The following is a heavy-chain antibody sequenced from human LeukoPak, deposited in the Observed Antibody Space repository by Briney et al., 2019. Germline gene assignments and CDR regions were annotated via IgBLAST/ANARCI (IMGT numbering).Heavy chain of an antibody. Sequence: PGGSLRLSCAASGFTFSSYAMSWVRQAPGEGLEWVSAISGSGGSTYYADSVKGRFTISRDNSKNTLYLQMNSLRAEDTAVYYCAKFYFDWLSPPDYWGQGTLVTVSS. J-gene: IGHJ4*02. V-gene: IGHV3-23*01. CDR3: AKFYFDWLSPPDY. CDR2: ISGSGGST. D-gene: IGHD3-9*01. CDR1: GFTFSSYA.